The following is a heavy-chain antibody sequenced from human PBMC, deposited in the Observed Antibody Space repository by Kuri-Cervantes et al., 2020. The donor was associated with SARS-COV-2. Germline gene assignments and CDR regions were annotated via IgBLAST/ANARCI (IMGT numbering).Heavy chain of an antibody. CDR1: GFTFSSYA. D-gene: IGHD2-15*01. CDR2: ISGSGGST. J-gene: IGHJ4*02. V-gene: IGHV3-23*01. CDR3: AKDRVYCSGGSCPLYY. Sequence: GGSLRLSCAASGFTFSSYAMSWVRQAPGKGLEWVPAISGSGGSTYYADSVKGRFTISRDNSKNTLYLQMNSLRAEDTAVYYCAKDRVYCSGGSCPLYYWGQGTLVTVSS.